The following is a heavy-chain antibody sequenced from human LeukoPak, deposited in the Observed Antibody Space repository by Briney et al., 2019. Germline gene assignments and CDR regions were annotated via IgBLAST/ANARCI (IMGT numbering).Heavy chain of an antibody. CDR3: TRAGGGYSYGFEGFDI. CDR2: IRSKAYGGTT. D-gene: IGHD5-18*01. Sequence: PGGSLRLSCTTSGFTFGDYAMSWFRQAPGKGLEWVGFIRSKAYGGTTEYAASVKGRFTISRDDSKSIAYLQMNSLKTEDTAVYYCTRAGGGYSYGFEGFDIWGQGTMVTVSS. CDR1: GFTFGDYA. V-gene: IGHV3-49*03. J-gene: IGHJ3*02.